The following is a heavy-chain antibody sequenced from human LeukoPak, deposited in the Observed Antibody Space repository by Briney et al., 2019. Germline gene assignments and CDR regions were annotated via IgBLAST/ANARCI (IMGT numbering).Heavy chain of an antibody. J-gene: IGHJ5*02. Sequence: PGGSLRLSCAASGFTFSRFWMTWVRQAPGKGLEWVSVIYSGGSTYYADSVKGRFTISRDNSKNTLYLQMNSLRAEDTAVYYCAKDKLPRGGATVNWFDPWGQGTLVTVSS. CDR3: AKDKLPRGGATVNWFDP. D-gene: IGHD1-26*01. CDR2: IYSGGST. CDR1: GFTFSRFW. V-gene: IGHV3-53*05.